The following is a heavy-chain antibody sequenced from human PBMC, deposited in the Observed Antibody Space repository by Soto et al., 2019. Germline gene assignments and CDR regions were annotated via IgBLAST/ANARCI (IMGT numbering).Heavy chain of an antibody. D-gene: IGHD5-18*01. CDR1: GGSISSYY. J-gene: IGHJ5*02. CDR3: ARSLRIQHSNWFDP. CDR2: IYYSGST. V-gene: IGHV4-59*01. Sequence: SETLSLTCIVSGGSISSYYWSWIRQPPGKGLEWIGYIYYSGSTNYNPSLKSRVTISVDTSKNQFSLKLSSVTAADTAVYYCARSLRIQHSNWFDPWGQGTLVTVSS.